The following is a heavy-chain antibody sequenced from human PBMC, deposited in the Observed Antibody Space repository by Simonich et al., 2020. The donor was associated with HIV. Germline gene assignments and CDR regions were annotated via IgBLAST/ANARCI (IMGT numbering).Heavy chain of an antibody. CDR3: AHSPGGGSGSYYNYFDY. D-gene: IGHD3-10*01. CDR1: GFSLSTSGVG. CDR2: IYWSDVK. J-gene: IGHJ4*02. V-gene: IGHV2-5*01. Sequence: QITLKESGPTLVKPTQTLTLTCTFSGFSLSTSGVGVGWIRQPPGKALECLALIYWSDVKRYIPSLKSRLTITKDTSKNQGVLTMTNMDPVDTATYYCAHSPGGGSGSYYNYFDYWGQGTLVTVSS.